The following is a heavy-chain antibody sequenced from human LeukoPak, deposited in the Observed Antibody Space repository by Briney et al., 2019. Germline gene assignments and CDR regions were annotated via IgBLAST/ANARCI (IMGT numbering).Heavy chain of an antibody. CDR1: GGSISTYY. CDR2: ITYNGRT. Sequence: PSETLSLTCTVSGGSISTYYWTWIRQPPGKGLEWIGYITYNGRTDWRTDYNPSLKSRVTISVDTSKNQFSLKLSSVTAADTAVYYCAKWGYYYDSSAYVAPTDDSWGQGTLVTVSS. J-gene: IGHJ4*02. D-gene: IGHD3-22*01. CDR3: AKWGYYYDSSAYVAPTDDS. V-gene: IGHV4-59*01.